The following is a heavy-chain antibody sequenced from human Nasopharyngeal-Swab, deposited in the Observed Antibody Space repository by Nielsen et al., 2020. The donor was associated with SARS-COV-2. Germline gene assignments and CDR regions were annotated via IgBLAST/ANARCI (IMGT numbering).Heavy chain of an antibody. J-gene: IGHJ4*02. Sequence: GGSLRLSCAASGFTFDDYAMHWVRQAPGKGLEWVSGISWNSGSIGYADSVKGRFTISRDNAKNSLYLQMNSLRAEDTAVYYCAKGPRTYYYDSSGYYYFDYWGQGTLVTVSS. D-gene: IGHD3-22*01. CDR3: AKGPRTYYYDSSGYYYFDY. CDR2: ISWNSGSI. CDR1: GFTFDDYA. V-gene: IGHV3-9*01.